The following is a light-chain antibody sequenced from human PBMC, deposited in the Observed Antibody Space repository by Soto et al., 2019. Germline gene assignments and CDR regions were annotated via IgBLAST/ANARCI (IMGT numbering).Light chain of an antibody. Sequence: EIVLTHSPATLSLSPLERATLSFRASQSVSSYLAWYQQKPGQAPRLLIYDASNRATGIPARFSGSGSGTDFTLTISSLEPEDFAVYYCQQRSNWPITFGQGTRLEI. J-gene: IGKJ5*01. CDR3: QQRSNWPIT. CDR2: DAS. V-gene: IGKV3-11*01. CDR1: QSVSSY.